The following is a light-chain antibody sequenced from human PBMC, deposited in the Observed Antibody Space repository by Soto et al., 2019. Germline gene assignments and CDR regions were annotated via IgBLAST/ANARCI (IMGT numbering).Light chain of an antibody. CDR2: EVS. Sequence: QSVLTQPPSASGSPGQSVTVSCTGSSSDVGAYNFVSWYQQHPGKAPKLMIYEVSKRPSGVPDRFSGSKSGNTASLTVSGLQAEDEADYYCTSYVGGHHLWVFGGGTKLTVL. V-gene: IGLV2-8*01. CDR3: TSYVGGHHLWV. J-gene: IGLJ3*02. CDR1: SSDVGAYNF.